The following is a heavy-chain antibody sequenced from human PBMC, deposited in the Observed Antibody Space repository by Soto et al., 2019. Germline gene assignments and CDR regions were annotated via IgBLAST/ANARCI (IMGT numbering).Heavy chain of an antibody. CDR2: IVVGSGNT. Sequence: SVKVSCKASGFTFTSSAMQWVRQARGQRLEWIGWIVVGSGNTNYAQKFQERVTITIDMSTSTAYMELSSLTSDDTAVYYCAKNGQPPYYYYDLDVWGQGTTVTVS. V-gene: IGHV1-58*02. D-gene: IGHD2-8*01. CDR1: GFTFTSSA. CDR3: AKNGQPPYYYYDLDV. J-gene: IGHJ6*02.